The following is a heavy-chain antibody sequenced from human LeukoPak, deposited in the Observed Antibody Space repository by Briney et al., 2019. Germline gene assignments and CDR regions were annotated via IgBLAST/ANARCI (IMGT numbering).Heavy chain of an antibody. Sequence: SETLSLTCAVYGGSFSGYYWSWIRQPPGKGLEWIGEINHSGSTNYNPSLKSRVTISVDTSKNQFSLKLSSVTAADTAVYYCAREYYYDSSGYGNWFDPWGQGTLVTVSS. J-gene: IGHJ5*02. CDR2: INHSGST. D-gene: IGHD3-22*01. CDR1: GGSFSGYY. V-gene: IGHV4-34*01. CDR3: AREYYYDSSGYGNWFDP.